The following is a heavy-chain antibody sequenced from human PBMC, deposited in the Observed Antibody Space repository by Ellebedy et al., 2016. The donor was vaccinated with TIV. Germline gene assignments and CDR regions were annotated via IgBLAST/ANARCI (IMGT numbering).Heavy chain of an antibody. J-gene: IGHJ4*02. V-gene: IGHV3-23*01. Sequence: PGGSLRLSCAASGFTFSSYAMSWVRQAPGKGLEWVSAISGSGGSTFYADSVTGRFTISRDNSKNTLYLQMNSLRAEDTAVYYCAKVLERYDSSGYSSDFDYWGQGTLVTVSS. CDR1: GFTFSSYA. D-gene: IGHD3-22*01. CDR3: AKVLERYDSSGYSSDFDY. CDR2: ISGSGGST.